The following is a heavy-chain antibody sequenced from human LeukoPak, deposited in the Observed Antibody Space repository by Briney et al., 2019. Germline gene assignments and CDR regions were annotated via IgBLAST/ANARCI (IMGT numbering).Heavy chain of an antibody. V-gene: IGHV3-53*01. J-gene: IGHJ3*02. Sequence: PGGSLRLSCAASGFTVSSNYMSWVRQAPGKGLEWVSVIYSGGSTYYADSVKGRFTISRDNSKNTLYLQMNSLGAEDTAVYYCARLAGTDAFDIWGQGTMVTVSS. CDR1: GFTVSSNY. D-gene: IGHD6-19*01. CDR2: IYSGGST. CDR3: ARLAGTDAFDI.